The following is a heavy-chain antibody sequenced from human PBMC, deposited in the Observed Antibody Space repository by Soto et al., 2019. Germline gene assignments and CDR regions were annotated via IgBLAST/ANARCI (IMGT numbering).Heavy chain of an antibody. V-gene: IGHV1-69*13. Sequence: SVKVSCKASGGTFSNFFISWVRQAPGQGLEWMGGNIPIFGTANYAQKFQGRVTIIADESTGTTYMELTSLRSEDTAVYYCARAPILVGETTYENYFDYWGQGTLVTVSS. CDR2: NIPIFGTA. CDR3: ARAPILVGETTYENYFDY. J-gene: IGHJ4*02. D-gene: IGHD2-21*01. CDR1: GGTFSNFF.